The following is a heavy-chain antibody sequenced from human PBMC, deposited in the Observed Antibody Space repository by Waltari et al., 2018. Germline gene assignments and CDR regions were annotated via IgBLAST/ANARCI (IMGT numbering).Heavy chain of an antibody. CDR1: GYTFTDYH. V-gene: IGHV1-69-2*01. D-gene: IGHD6-13*01. CDR3: ATGARIAAAGTVDY. CDR2: VDPEDGEP. Sequence: EVQLVQSGAEVKKPGATVKISCKASGYTFTDYHMQRVQQAPGKGLEWMGRVDPEDGEPIYAEKFQGRVTITADTSTDTAYMELSSLRSEDTAVYYCATGARIAAAGTVDYWGQGTLVTVSS. J-gene: IGHJ4*02.